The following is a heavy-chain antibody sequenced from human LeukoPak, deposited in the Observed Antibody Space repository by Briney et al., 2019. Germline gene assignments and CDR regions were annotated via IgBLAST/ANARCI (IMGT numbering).Heavy chain of an antibody. D-gene: IGHD3-10*02. CDR1: GFTLSSYA. Sequence: PGGSLRLSCAASGFTLSSYAMHWVRQGPGKGLEWVAVISYDGSNKYYADSVKGRFTISRDNAKNSLYLQMNSLRAGDTAVYYCAELGITMIGGVWGKGTTVTISS. CDR3: AELGITMIGGV. V-gene: IGHV3-30*12. J-gene: IGHJ6*04. CDR2: ISYDGSNK.